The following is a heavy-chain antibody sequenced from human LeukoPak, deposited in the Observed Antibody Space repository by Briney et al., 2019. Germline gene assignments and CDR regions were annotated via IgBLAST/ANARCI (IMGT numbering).Heavy chain of an antibody. J-gene: IGHJ4*02. CDR3: ARHPPMYYFDY. CDR2: IFHSGST. CDR1: GYSISSGFY. V-gene: IGHV4-38-2*02. Sequence: SETLSLTCSVSGYSISSGFYWGWIRQPPGKELEWIGSIFHSGSTNYNPSLKSRVTISVDTSKNQFSLKLSSVTAADTAVYYCARHPPMYYFDYWGQGTLVTVSS.